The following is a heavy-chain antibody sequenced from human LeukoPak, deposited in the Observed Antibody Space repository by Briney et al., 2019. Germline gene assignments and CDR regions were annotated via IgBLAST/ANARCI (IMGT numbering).Heavy chain of an antibody. D-gene: IGHD6-13*01. V-gene: IGHV3-30-3*01. CDR2: ISYDGSNK. CDR1: GFTFSSYA. CDR3: AKDRSSSWYEGPFNGMDV. Sequence: GGSLRLSCAASGFTFSSYAMHWVRQAPGKGLEWVAVISYDGSNKYYADSVKGRFTISRDNSKNTLYLQMNSLRAEDTAVYYCAKDRSSSWYEGPFNGMDVWGQGTTVTVSS. J-gene: IGHJ6*02.